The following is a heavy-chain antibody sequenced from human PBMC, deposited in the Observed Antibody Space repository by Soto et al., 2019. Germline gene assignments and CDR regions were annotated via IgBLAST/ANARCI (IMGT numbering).Heavy chain of an antibody. V-gene: IGHV3-74*01. CDR1: GFTFSTYW. CDR2: VNPDGSST. D-gene: IGHD1-26*01. CDR3: ARDIGGSSDY. J-gene: IGHJ4*02. Sequence: QTGGSLRLSCAASGFTFSTYWMHWVRQAPGKGLVWVSRVNPDGSSTTYADSVKGRFTISRDNAKNTLYLQMNSLRVEDTAVYYCARDIGGSSDYWGQGTLVTVSS.